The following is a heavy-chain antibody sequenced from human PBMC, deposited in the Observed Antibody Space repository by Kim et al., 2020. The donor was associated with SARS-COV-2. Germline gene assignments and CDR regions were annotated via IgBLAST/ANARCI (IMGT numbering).Heavy chain of an antibody. CDR3: ARVRGPQRVTLYYFDN. J-gene: IGHJ4*02. CDR1: GTSISSYY. Sequence: GSLSLTCTVSGTSISSYYWSWIRQPPGKGLEWIGYVHYSGTTNYNPSLKIRVTMSVDTSKNQFSLKLSSVAAADTAMYYCARVRGPQRVTLYYFDNWGQGTLVTVSS. V-gene: IGHV4-59*13. CDR2: VHYSGTT. D-gene: IGHD5-18*01.